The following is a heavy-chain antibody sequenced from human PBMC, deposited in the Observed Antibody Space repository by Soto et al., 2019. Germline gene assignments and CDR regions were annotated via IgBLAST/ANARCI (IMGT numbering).Heavy chain of an antibody. Sequence: PSETLSLSCSVYVGSFSGYYGSWIRHPRVEVLEWIGEINHSGTTYYNPSLKSRVTISADTSKNQFSLKLSSVTAADTAFYYCARLKGAFLITTYNWFDPWGQGTLVTVSS. CDR3: ARLKGAFLITTYNWFDP. D-gene: IGHD3-22*01. CDR2: INHSGTT. CDR1: VGSFSGYY. J-gene: IGHJ5*02. V-gene: IGHV4-34*01.